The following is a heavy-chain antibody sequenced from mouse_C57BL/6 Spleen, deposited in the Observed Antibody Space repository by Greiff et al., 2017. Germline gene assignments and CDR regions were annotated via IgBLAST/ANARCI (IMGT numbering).Heavy chain of an antibody. CDR1: GYTFTSYW. V-gene: IGHV1-50*01. J-gene: IGHJ3*01. Sequence: VKLQQPGAELVKPGASVTLSCKASGYTFTSYWMQWVKQRPGQGLEWIGEIDPSDSYTNYNQKFKGKATLTVDTSSSTAYMQLSSLTSEDSAVYYCARDRGGGTSYWGQGTLVTVSA. CDR2: IDPSDSYT. CDR3: ARDRGGGTSY. D-gene: IGHD5-1*01.